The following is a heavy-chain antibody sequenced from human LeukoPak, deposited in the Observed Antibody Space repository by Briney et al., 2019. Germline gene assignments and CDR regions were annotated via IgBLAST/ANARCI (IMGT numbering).Heavy chain of an antibody. CDR3: AREKTTVVTPDDAFDI. CDR2: IYYSGST. Sequence: SETLSLTCTVSGGSISSYYWSWIRQPPGKGLEWIGYIYYSGSTNYIPSLKSRVTISVDTSKNQFSLKLSSVTAADTAVYYCAREKTTVVTPDDAFDIWGQGTMVTVSS. CDR1: GGSISSYY. D-gene: IGHD4-23*01. V-gene: IGHV4-59*01. J-gene: IGHJ3*02.